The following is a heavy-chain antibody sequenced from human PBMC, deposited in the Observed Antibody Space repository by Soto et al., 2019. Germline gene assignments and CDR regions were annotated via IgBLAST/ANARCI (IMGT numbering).Heavy chain of an antibody. CDR2: FIPVYRTL. CDR3: ATGVIWIGYFTVDS. J-gene: IGHJ4*02. CDR1: GGSFGNSA. V-gene: IGHV1-69*13. D-gene: IGHD3-3*01. Sequence: SVKVSCKASGGSFGNSAINWVRQTPGQGLEGLGGFIPVYRTLNYAQKFQGRVTITADESTGTAYMTLSSLASDDTAVYYCATGVIWIGYFTVDSWGQGTRVTVSS.